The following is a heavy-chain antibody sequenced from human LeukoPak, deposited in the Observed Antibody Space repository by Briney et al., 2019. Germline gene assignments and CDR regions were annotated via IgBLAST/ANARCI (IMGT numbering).Heavy chain of an antibody. CDR1: GFTFSSYA. CDR2: ISGSGGST. D-gene: IGHD6-19*01. Sequence: GGSLRLSCAASGFTFSSYAMSWVRQAPGKGLEWVSAISGSGGSTYYADSVKGRFTISRDNSKNTLYLQMNSLRAEDTAVYYCAKDRWGIAVAAVDFDYWGRGTLVTVSS. V-gene: IGHV3-23*01. CDR3: AKDRWGIAVAAVDFDY. J-gene: IGHJ4*02.